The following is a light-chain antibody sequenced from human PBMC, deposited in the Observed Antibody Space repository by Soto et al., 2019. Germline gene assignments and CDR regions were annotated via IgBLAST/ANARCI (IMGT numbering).Light chain of an antibody. CDR3: QQYGSSPPGFT. CDR1: QSVSSTY. CDR2: GAS. J-gene: IGKJ3*01. Sequence: PGARATLSCRASQSVSSTYFAWYRQKPGQSPSLLIYGASNRATGVPDRFSGSGSGTDFTLTISRLEPEDFAVYYWQQYGSSPPGFTFGPGTTVEMK. V-gene: IGKV3-20*01.